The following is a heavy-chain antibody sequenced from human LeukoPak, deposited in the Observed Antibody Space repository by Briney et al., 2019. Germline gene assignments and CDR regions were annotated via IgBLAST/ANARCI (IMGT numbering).Heavy chain of an antibody. V-gene: IGHV3-21*01. J-gene: IGHJ6*02. CDR3: ARCITGTPGGMDV. D-gene: IGHD1-7*01. Sequence: GGSLRLSCAASGFTFSSYSMTWVRQAPGKGLEWVSSISSSSYIYYADSVKGRFTISRDNAKDSLYLQMNSPRAEDTAVYYCARCITGTPGGMDVWGQGTTVTVSS. CDR2: ISSSSYI. CDR1: GFTFSSYS.